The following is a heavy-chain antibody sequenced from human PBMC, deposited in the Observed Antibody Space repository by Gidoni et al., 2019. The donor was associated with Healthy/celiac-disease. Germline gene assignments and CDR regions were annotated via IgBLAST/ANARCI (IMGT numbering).Heavy chain of an antibody. CDR1: GFTFSSYG. CDR2: ISYDGSKK. CDR3: AKDEGGEWEPYYFDS. V-gene: IGHV3-30*18. Sequence: QVQLVESGGGVVQPGRSLRLACAGSGFTFSSYGMHWVRQAPGKGLEWVAVISYDGSKKYYANSVKGRFTISRDNSKNTLYLQMNRLRAEDTAMYYCAKDEGGEWEPYYFDSWGQGTLVTVSS. J-gene: IGHJ4*02. D-gene: IGHD1-26*01.